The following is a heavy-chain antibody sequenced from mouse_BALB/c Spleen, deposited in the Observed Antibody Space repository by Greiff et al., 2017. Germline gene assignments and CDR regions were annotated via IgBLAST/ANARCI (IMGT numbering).Heavy chain of an antibody. V-gene: IGHV2-2*02. CDR1: GFSLTSYG. Sequence: VQLVESGPGLVQPSQSLSITCTVPGFSLTSYGVHWVRQSPGKGLEWLGVIWSGGSTDYNAAFISRLSISKDNSKSQVFFKMNSLQANDTAIYYCARNYRYDWYFDVWGAGTTVTVSS. CDR2: IWSGGST. D-gene: IGHD2-14*01. CDR3: ARNYRYDWYFDV. J-gene: IGHJ1*01.